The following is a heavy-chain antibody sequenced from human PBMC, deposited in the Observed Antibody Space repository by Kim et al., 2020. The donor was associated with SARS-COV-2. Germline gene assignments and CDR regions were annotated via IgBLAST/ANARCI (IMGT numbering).Heavy chain of an antibody. J-gene: IGHJ4*02. Sequence: PSLKSRVTISVDTSKNQFSLKLSSVTAADTAVYYCARVAAAGLWARNFDYWGQGTLVTVSS. D-gene: IGHD6-13*01. CDR3: ARVAAAGLWARNFDY. V-gene: IGHV4-59*01.